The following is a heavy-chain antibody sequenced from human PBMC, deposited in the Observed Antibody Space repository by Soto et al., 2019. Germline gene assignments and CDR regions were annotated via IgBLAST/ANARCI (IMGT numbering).Heavy chain of an antibody. CDR2: ISYDGSNK. V-gene: IGHV3-30-3*01. Sequence: GGSLRLSFAASGFTFSSYAMHWVRQAPGKGLEWVAVISYDGSNKYYADSVKGRFTISRDNSKNTLYLQMNSLRAEDTAVYYCAREVLPHINYYYGMDVWGQGTTVTVSS. J-gene: IGHJ6*02. CDR1: GFTFSSYA. CDR3: AREVLPHINYYYGMDV. D-gene: IGHD1-26*01.